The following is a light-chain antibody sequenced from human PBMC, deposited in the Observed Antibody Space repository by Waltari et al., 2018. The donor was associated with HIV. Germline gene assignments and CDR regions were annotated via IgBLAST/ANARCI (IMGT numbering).Light chain of an antibody. Sequence: QSALTQPHSVSGSPGQSVTISCTGSSGDVGAYKYVSWYQQRPGTAPKLLLYDVTKRPSGVPDRFSGSKSGSTASLTISGLQAEDEADYYCCSYAGASNFVFGGGTALIVL. CDR3: CSYAGASNFV. CDR2: DVT. V-gene: IGLV2-11*01. J-gene: IGLJ2*01. CDR1: SGDVGAYKY.